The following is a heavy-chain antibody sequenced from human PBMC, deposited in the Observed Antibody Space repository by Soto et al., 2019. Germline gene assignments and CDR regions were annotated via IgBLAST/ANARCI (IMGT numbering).Heavy chain of an antibody. J-gene: IGHJ4*02. D-gene: IGHD2-15*01. Sequence: ASVKVSCKASGYTFTSYGISWVRQAPGQGLEWMGWISAYNGNTNYAQKLQGRVTMTTDTSTSTAYMELRSLRSDDTAVYYCARDGERYCSGGSCYPGWGQGTLVTVSS. CDR3: ARDGERYCSGGSCYPG. CDR2: ISAYNGNT. CDR1: GYTFTSYG. V-gene: IGHV1-18*04.